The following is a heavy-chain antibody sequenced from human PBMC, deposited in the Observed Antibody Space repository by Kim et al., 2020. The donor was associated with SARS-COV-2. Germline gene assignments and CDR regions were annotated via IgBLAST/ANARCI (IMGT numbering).Heavy chain of an antibody. V-gene: IGHV3-49*03. D-gene: IGHD3-3*01. CDR3: TRDSPQTRFLEEDFDY. CDR2: IRSKAYGGTT. CDR1: GFTFGDYA. J-gene: IGHJ4*02. Sequence: GGSLRLSCTASGFTFGDYAMSWFRQAPGKGLEWVGFIRSKAYGGTTEYAASVKGRFTISRDDSKSIAYLQMNSLKTEDTAVYYCTRDSPQTRFLEEDFDYWGQGTLVTVSS.